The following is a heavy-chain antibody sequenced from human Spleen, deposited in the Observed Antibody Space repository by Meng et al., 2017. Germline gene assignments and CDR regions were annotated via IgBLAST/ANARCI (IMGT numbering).Heavy chain of an antibody. Sequence: VESGGGVSKKRCAVVVSCSEFPGYIRSYAFMYGGQPLREKLEGLRGVIATISAANDDPKFQGSVTITTDESTTNAYLKLSSMRTSDTAVDYCAAGTGGAWFDPWGQGTLVTVSS. CDR3: AAGTGGAWFDP. J-gene: IGHJ5*02. V-gene: IGHV1-69*05. CDR1: PGYIRSYA. D-gene: IGHD3-16*01. CDR2: VIATISAA.